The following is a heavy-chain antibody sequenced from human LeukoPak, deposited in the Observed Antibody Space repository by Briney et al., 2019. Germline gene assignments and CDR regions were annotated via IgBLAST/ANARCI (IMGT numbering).Heavy chain of an antibody. CDR1: GGSISSSNYY. D-gene: IGHD5/OR15-5a*01. V-gene: IGHV4-39*07. Sequence: SETLSLTCTVSGGSISSSNYYWGWIRQPPGKGLEWIGSIFYSGSTYYNPSLKSRVTISVDTSKNQFSLKLSSVTAADTAVYYCARDLYDFKYYYYYYMDVWGKGTTVTVSS. CDR3: ARDLYDFKYYYYYYMDV. CDR2: IFYSGST. J-gene: IGHJ6*03.